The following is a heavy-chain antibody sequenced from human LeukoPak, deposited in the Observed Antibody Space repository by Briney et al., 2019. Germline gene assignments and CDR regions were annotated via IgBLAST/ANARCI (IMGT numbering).Heavy chain of an antibody. CDR2: INHSGST. D-gene: IGHD2-15*01. CDR1: GGPFSGYY. V-gene: IGHV4-34*01. CDR3: ARGSDCSGGSCYYYYGMDV. Sequence: SETLSLTCAVYGGPFSGYYWSWIRQPPGKGLEWIGEINHSGSTNYNPSLKSRVTISVDTSKNQFSLKLSSVTAADTAVYYCARGSDCSGGSCYYYYGMDVWGQGTTVTVSS. J-gene: IGHJ6*02.